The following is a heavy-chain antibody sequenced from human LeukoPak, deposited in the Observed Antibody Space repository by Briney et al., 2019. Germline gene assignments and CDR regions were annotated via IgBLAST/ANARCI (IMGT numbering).Heavy chain of an antibody. V-gene: IGHV4-34*01. CDR1: GGSFSGYY. CDR2: INHSGST. Sequence: SETLSLTCAVYGGSFSGYYWSWIRQPPGKGLEWIGEINHSGSTNYNPSLKSRVTISVDTSKNQFSLKLSSVTAADTAVYYCARGIRDGYNYQAFDYWGQGTLVTVSS. CDR3: ARGIRDGYNYQAFDY. J-gene: IGHJ4*02. D-gene: IGHD5-24*01.